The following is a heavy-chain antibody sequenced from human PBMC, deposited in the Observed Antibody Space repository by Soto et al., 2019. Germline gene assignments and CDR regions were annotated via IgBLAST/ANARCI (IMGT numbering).Heavy chain of an antibody. CDR3: ARDQSYGGAFDY. J-gene: IGHJ4*02. Sequence: QVQLVQSGAEVKKPGASVKVSCKASVYTFTNYGISWVRQAPGQGLEWMGWINPYNGNTNYAQKLQGRVTMTTDTSTSIASMGLSSPRSDASAVYYCARDQSYGGAFDYWGQGTLVTVSS. CDR2: INPYNGNT. CDR1: VYTFTNYG. D-gene: IGHD2-21*01. V-gene: IGHV1-18*01.